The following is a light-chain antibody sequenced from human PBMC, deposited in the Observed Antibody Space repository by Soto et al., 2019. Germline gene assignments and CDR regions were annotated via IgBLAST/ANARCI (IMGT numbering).Light chain of an antibody. J-gene: IGLJ3*02. CDR2: ANT. Sequence: QSVLTQPPSASGTPGQRVTISCSRSSSNIGSRTVNWYQQLPGTAPKLLIYANTQRPSGIPDRFSGSKSGTSASLAISGLQSEDESDYYCAAWDDSLNGWVFGGGTQLTVL. CDR1: SSNIGSRT. V-gene: IGLV1-44*01. CDR3: AAWDDSLNGWV.